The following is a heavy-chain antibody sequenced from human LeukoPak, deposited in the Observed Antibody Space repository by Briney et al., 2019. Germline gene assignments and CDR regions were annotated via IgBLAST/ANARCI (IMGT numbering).Heavy chain of an antibody. J-gene: IGHJ4*02. CDR2: MNQDGSAK. Sequence: GGSLTLSCAASGFSFSSSWMTWVRQAPGKGLERVANMNQDGSAKGYVDSVKGRFTISRDNAKNSLYLQMNSLRAEDTAVYYCARDTAYGALDYWGQGTLVTVSS. CDR1: GFSFSSSW. V-gene: IGHV3-7*01. D-gene: IGHD4-17*01. CDR3: ARDTAYGALDY.